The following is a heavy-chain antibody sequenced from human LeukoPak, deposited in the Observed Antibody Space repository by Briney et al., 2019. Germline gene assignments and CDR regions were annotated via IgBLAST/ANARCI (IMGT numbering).Heavy chain of an antibody. CDR3: ARVGSGSYFLDGFDI. CDR2: IWYDGSIK. J-gene: IGHJ3*02. D-gene: IGHD1-26*01. CDR1: GFTFSSYG. V-gene: IGHV3-33*01. Sequence: PGGSLRLSCAAAGFTFSSYGMHWVRQAPGKGLEWVAVIWYDGSIKYYADSVKGRFTISRDNPKHTLYLQMNSLRAEDTAVYYCARVGSGSYFLDGFDIWGQGTMVTVSS.